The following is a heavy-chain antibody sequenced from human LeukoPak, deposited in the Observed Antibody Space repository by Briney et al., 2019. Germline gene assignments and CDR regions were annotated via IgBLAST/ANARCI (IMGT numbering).Heavy chain of an antibody. Sequence: GASVKVSCKASGYTFTGYYMHWVRQAPGQGLEWMGWINPNSGGTNYAQKFQGRVTMTRDTSISTAYMELSRLRSDDTAVYYRARDTCSSTSCYIGSGWFDPWGQGTLVTVSS. V-gene: IGHV1-2*02. D-gene: IGHD2-2*02. CDR1: GYTFTGYY. J-gene: IGHJ5*02. CDR2: INPNSGGT. CDR3: ARDTCSSTSCYIGSGWFDP.